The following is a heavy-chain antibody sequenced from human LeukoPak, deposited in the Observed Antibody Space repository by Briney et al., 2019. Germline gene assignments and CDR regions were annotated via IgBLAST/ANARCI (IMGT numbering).Heavy chain of an antibody. CDR1: GGSISSGGYS. J-gene: IGHJ4*02. CDR2: IYHSGST. Sequence: SETLSLTCAVSGGSISSGGYSWSWIRQPPGKGLEWIGYIYHSGSTYYNPSLKSRVTISVDRSKNQFSLKLSSVTAADTAVYYCARDFPDSRGWSRGYFDYWGQGTLVTVSS. D-gene: IGHD6-19*01. CDR3: ARDFPDSRGWSRGYFDY. V-gene: IGHV4-30-2*01.